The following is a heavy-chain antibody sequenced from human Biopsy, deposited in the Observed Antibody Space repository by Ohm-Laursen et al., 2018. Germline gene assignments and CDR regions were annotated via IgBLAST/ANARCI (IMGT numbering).Heavy chain of an antibody. J-gene: IGHJ5*02. CDR1: GGSIISYY. CDR3: ARTPRDSFWSGSYKRGLWFDP. CDR2: VYNGGIT. Sequence: GTLSLTCSVSGGSIISYYWTWIRQPPGKGLEWTGHVYNGGITNYNPSLKSRVTISKDTSKNQFSLQVNSVTAADTAVYYCARTPRDSFWSGSYKRGLWFDPWGQRTLVTVSS. D-gene: IGHD3-3*01. V-gene: IGHV4-59*01.